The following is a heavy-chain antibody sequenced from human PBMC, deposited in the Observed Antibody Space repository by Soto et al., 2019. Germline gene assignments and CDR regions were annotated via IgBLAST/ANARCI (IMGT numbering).Heavy chain of an antibody. D-gene: IGHD3-3*01. J-gene: IGHJ4*02. CDR2: ISYDGSNK. Sequence: PGGSMRLSCAATGLTFSSYGMHWVRKAPGKGLECVAVISYDGSNKYYADSVKGRFTISRDNPKNTLYLQMNSLRAEDTAVYYCAKGYWSGYSSFVEQWGQGTLVTVSS. CDR3: AKGYWSGYSSFVEQ. CDR1: GLTFSSYG. V-gene: IGHV3-30*18.